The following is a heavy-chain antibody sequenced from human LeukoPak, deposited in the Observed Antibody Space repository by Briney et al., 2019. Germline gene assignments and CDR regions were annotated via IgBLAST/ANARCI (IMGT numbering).Heavy chain of an antibody. CDR2: INYSGTT. V-gene: IGHV4-59*01. D-gene: IGHD6-13*01. CDR3: AREYSSFEY. J-gene: IGHJ4*02. Sequence: SETLSLTCTVSADSISPYYWHWIRQPPGKGLEWIGYINYSGTTDYNPSLKSRVTISVDTSKKQLFLRLRSMTAADTAVYCCAREYSSFEYWGQGTLVTVSS. CDR1: ADSISPYY.